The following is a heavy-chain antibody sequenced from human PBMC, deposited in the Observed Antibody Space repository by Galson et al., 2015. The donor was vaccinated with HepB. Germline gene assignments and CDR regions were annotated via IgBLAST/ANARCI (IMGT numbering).Heavy chain of an antibody. Sequence: SLRLSCAASGFTFSDYYMSWIRQAPGKGLEWVSAISGSGGSTYYADSVKGRFTISRDNSKNTLYLQMNSLRAEDTAVYYCAKDHELRYFDWLGFSYYFDYWGQGTLVTVSS. CDR2: ISGSGGST. V-gene: IGHV3-23*01. CDR3: AKDHELRYFDWLGFSYYFDY. J-gene: IGHJ4*02. D-gene: IGHD3-9*01. CDR1: GFTFSDYY.